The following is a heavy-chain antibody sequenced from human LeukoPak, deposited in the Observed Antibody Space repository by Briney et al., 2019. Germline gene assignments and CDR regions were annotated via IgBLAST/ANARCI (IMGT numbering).Heavy chain of an antibody. V-gene: IGHV3-30*18. CDR1: GFTFSSYG. J-gene: IGHJ4*02. Sequence: PGRSLRLCCAASGFTFSSYGMHWVRQATGKGLEWVAVISYDGSNKYYADSVKGRFTISRDNSKNTLYLQMNSLRAEDTAVYYCAKQNYWGQGTLVTVSS. CDR2: ISYDGSNK. CDR3: AKQNY.